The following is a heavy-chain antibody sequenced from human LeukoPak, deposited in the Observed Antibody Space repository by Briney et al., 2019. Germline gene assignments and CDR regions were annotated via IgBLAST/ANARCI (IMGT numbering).Heavy chain of an antibody. J-gene: IGHJ4*02. CDR2: INPSGGST. V-gene: IGHV1-46*01. CDR3: GRDAGLSSAWGIIPGYYFDY. D-gene: IGHD6-19*01. CDR1: GYTFTSYF. Sequence: ASVKVSCKASGYTFTSYFMHWVRQAPGQGLEWMGIINPSGGSTTYAQKFQGRVTMTRDISTSTVYMELSSLRAEDTAVYYCGRDAGLSSAWGIIPGYYFDYWGQGTLVTVSS.